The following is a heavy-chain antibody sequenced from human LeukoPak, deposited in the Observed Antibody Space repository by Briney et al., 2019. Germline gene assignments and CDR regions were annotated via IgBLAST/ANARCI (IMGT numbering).Heavy chain of an antibody. J-gene: IGHJ4*02. D-gene: IGHD1-26*01. CDR3: ARDHGGSYEPYFDY. CDR2: IGTSTSYI. Sequence: MTGGSLRLSCAASGFTFSTYIMNWVRQTPGKGLEWVSSIGTSTSYIYYADSVKGRFTISRDNAKNTLYLQMNSLRAEDTAVYYCARDHGGSYEPYFDYWGQGTLVTVSS. V-gene: IGHV3-21*01. CDR1: GFTFSTYI.